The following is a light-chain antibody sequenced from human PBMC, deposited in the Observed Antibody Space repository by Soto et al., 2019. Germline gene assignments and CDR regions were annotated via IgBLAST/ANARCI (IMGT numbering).Light chain of an antibody. CDR3: QQYNSLLT. CDR1: QSISSW. Sequence: DIQMTQYPSTLSASVGDRVTITCRSSQSISSWLAWYQQKPGKAPKLLIYDACSVESGVPSRFSRSGSGTECPLTISRLQPDGFATYCCQQYNSLLTFGGGTKVEIK. V-gene: IGKV1-5*01. J-gene: IGKJ4*01. CDR2: DAC.